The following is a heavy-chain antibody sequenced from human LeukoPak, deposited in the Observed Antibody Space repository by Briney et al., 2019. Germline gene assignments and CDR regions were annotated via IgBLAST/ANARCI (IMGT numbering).Heavy chain of an antibody. J-gene: IGHJ4*02. V-gene: IGHV4-31*03. CDR3: ARVARTEAFHFDY. CDR2: IYYSGST. D-gene: IGHD3-3*02. Sequence: SQTLSLTCTVSGGSISSGGYSWSWIRQHPGKGLEWIGYIYYSGSTYYNPSLKSRVTISVDTSKNQFSLKLSSVTAADTAVYYCARVARTEAFHFDYWGQGTLVTVPS. CDR1: GGSISSGGYS.